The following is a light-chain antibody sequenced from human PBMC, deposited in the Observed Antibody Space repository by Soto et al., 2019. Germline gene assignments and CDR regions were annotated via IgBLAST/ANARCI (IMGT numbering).Light chain of an antibody. CDR3: QQYSNWPPWT. Sequence: EILLNQPPVTLTFSPGYRSTRSCRSSQSVSNNLAWYQHKPGQAPSLLIYGASTRATGIPARFSGSGSGTDFTLTISSLQSEDFAVYYCQQYSNWPPWTFGQGTKVDIK. CDR2: GAS. J-gene: IGKJ1*01. CDR1: QSVSNN. V-gene: IGKV3-15*01.